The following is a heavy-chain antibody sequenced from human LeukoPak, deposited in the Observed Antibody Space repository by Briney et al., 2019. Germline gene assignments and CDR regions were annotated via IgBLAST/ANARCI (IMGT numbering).Heavy chain of an antibody. CDR2: IHPNGDVK. J-gene: IGHJ4*02. V-gene: IGHV3-7*01. D-gene: IGHD2-15*01. CDR1: GLSFGSYW. Sequence: GGSLRLSCAASGLSFGSYWMSWVRQAPGKGLEWVANIHPNGDVKNYMASVKGRFTISRDNAAHSLYLQVNSLRAEDSAVCYCATTFPYSNSGTCALGGQGTLVTVSS. CDR3: ATTFPYSNSGTCAL.